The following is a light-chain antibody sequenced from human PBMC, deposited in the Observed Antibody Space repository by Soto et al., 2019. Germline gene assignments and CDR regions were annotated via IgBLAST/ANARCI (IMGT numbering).Light chain of an antibody. V-gene: IGKV3-15*01. CDR3: QQYNNWPPWT. CDR1: QSVSTN. J-gene: IGKJ1*01. CDR2: DAS. Sequence: EIVLTQSPATLSVSPGERATLSRRASQSVSTNLAWYQQKPGQAPRLLIFDASTRATGIPARFSGSGSGTEFTLTISSLQSEDFAVYYCQQYNNWPPWTFGQGTKVDIK.